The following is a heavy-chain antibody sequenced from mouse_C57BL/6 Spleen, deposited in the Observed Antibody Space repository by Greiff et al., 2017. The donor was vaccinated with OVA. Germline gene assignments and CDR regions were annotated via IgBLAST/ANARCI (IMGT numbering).Heavy chain of an antibody. CDR2: IYPGDGDT. J-gene: IGHJ2*01. Sequence: VQLVESGPELVKPGASVKISCKASGYAFSSSWMNWVKQRPGKGLEWIGRIYPGDGDTNYNGKFKGKATLTADKSSSTAYMQLSSLTSEDSAVYFCARFLDGYYYFDYWGQGTTLTVSS. D-gene: IGHD2-3*01. CDR3: ARFLDGYYYFDY. CDR1: GYAFSSSW. V-gene: IGHV1-82*01.